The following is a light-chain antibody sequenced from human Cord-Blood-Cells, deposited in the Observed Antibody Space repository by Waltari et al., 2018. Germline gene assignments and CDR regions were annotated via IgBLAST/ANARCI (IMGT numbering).Light chain of an antibody. CDR3: QQYYSTPRLT. Sequence: DIVMTQSPDSLAVSLGERATINCKSSQSVLYSSNNKNYLAWYQQKPGQPPKRLIYWASTRESGVPDRLSGSGSGTDFTLTISSLQAEDVAVYYCQQYYSTPRLTFGGGTKVEIK. CDR2: WAS. CDR1: QSVLYSSNNKNY. J-gene: IGKJ4*01. V-gene: IGKV4-1*01.